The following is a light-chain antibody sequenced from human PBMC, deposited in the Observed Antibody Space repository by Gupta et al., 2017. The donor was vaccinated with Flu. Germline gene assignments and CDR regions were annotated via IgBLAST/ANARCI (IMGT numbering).Light chain of an antibody. CDR2: AAS. CDR3: QQSDSTTYT. J-gene: IGKJ2*01. Sequence: DIQMTQSPSSLSASVGDRVTITCRASQSISSYLNWYQQKPVKAPKLLIYAASSVKSGVPSRFSGSGSGTDFTRTISRLQPEDVATYYCQQSDSTTYTFGQGTKVEIK. V-gene: IGKV1-39*01. CDR1: QSISSY.